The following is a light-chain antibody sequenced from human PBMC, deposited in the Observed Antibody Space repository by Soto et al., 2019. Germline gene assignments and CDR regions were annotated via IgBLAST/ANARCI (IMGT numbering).Light chain of an antibody. CDR1: SSNIGSNY. CDR2: RNN. V-gene: IGLV1-47*01. CDR3: AAWDDSLSGWV. J-gene: IGLJ3*02. Sequence: QLVLTQPPSASGTPGQRVTICCSGSSSNIGSNYVYWYQQLPGTAPKLLIYRNNQRPSGVPDRFSGSKSGTSASLAISGLRSEDEADYYCAAWDDSLSGWVFGGGTKLTVL.